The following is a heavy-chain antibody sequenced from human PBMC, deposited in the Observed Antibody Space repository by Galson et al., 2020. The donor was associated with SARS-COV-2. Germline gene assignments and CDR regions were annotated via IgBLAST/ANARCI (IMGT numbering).Heavy chain of an antibody. J-gene: IGHJ5*02. CDR2: IYWNDDK. CDR3: SHRLIDGFGELLSRWFDP. V-gene: IGHV2-5*01. D-gene: IGHD3-10*01. Sequence: SGPTLVKPTQTLTLTCTFSGFSLSANGVGVGWIRQPPGKALEWLALIYWNDDKHYNPSLKSRLTITKDISKNQVVLSMTNMDPVDTATYYCSHRLIDGFGELLSRWFDPWGQGTLVTVSS. CDR1: GFSLSANGVG.